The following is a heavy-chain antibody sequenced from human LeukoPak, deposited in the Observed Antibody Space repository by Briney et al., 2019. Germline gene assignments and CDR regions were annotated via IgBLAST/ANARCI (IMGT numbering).Heavy chain of an antibody. V-gene: IGHV4-4*07. CDR3: ARRGYYDSSGYGFDY. CDR2: IYTSGST. D-gene: IGHD3-22*01. J-gene: IGHJ4*02. Sequence: SETLSLTCTVSGGSISSYYWSWIRQPAGKGLEWIGRIYTSGSTNYNPSLKSRVTISVDTSKNQFSLKLSSVTAADTAVYYCARRGYYDSSGYGFDYWGQGTLVTVSS. CDR1: GGSISSYY.